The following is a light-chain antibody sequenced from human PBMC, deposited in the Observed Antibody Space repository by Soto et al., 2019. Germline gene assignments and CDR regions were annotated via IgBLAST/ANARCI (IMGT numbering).Light chain of an antibody. J-gene: IGKJ1*01. CDR1: QSVSSY. V-gene: IGKV3-11*01. CDR2: DAS. CDR3: QQRSNWPRT. Sequence: EIVLTQSPATLSLSPGGRATLSCRASQSVSSYLAWYQQKPGQAPRLLIYDASNRATGIPARFSGSGSGTDFTLTISSLEPEDFAVYYCQQRSNWPRTFGQGTKEDIK.